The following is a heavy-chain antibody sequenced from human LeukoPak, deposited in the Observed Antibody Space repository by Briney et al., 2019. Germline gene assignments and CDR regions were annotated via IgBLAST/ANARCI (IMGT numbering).Heavy chain of an antibody. CDR3: AKGRSSGWYYYYGMDV. V-gene: IGHV3-23*01. J-gene: IGHJ6*02. CDR1: GFTFSSYA. D-gene: IGHD6-19*01. CDR2: ISGSGGST. Sequence: PGGSLRLSCAASGFTFSSYAMSWVSQAPGKGLEWGLAISGSGGSTYYADSVKGRFTISRDNSKNTLYLQMNSLRAEDTAVYYCAKGRSSGWYYYYGMDVWGQGTTVTVSS.